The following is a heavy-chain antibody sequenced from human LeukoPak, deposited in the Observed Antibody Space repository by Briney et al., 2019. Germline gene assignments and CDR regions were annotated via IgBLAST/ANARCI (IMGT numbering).Heavy chain of an antibody. CDR3: ARGVTIRNNY. Sequence: ASVTVSCKASGYTFTGYFIHWVRQAPGQGLEWMGWINPNTGGTKYEQKFQGRVTMTKDTSITTAYMELSRLRSDDTAVYYCARGVTIRNNYWGQRTLVTVSS. J-gene: IGHJ4*02. CDR1: GYTFTGYF. D-gene: IGHD3-3*01. CDR2: INPNTGGT. V-gene: IGHV1-2*02.